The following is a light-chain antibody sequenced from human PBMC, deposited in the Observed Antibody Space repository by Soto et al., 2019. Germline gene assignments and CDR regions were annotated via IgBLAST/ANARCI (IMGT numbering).Light chain of an antibody. CDR1: SSNIGSNT. Sequence: QAVVTQPPSASGTPGQRVRISCSGSSSNIGSNTVSWYQQLPGMAPKLLVYDNDERPSGVPARFTGSKSGTSASLAISGLQSEDERVYYCATWDDSLKSYVLGTGTKLTVL. CDR3: ATWDDSLKSYV. V-gene: IGLV1-44*01. J-gene: IGLJ1*01. CDR2: DND.